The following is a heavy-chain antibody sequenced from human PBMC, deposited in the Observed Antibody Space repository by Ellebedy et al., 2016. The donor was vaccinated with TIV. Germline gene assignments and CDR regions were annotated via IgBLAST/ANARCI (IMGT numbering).Heavy chain of an antibody. CDR1: GFTFSNYY. Sequence: PGGSLRLSCAASGFTFSNYYMTWVRQAPGKGLEWVANIHQDGSDKHYVDSVKGRFTISRDNAKNSLYLQMNSLRAEDTAVYYCARNRDSSGWYADYWGQGTLVTVSS. V-gene: IGHV3-7*01. CDR3: ARNRDSSGWYADY. CDR2: IHQDGSDK. J-gene: IGHJ4*02. D-gene: IGHD6-19*01.